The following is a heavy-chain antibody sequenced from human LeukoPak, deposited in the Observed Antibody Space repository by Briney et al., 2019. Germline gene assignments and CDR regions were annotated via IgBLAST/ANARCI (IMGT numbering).Heavy chain of an antibody. D-gene: IGHD3-10*01. Sequence: GESLKISCKGSGYSFTSYWMGWVRQMPGKGLEWMGIIYPGDSDTRYSPSFQSQVTISADKSISTAYLQWSSLKASDTAMYYCARQGVRGVIYSWSGSFWFDPWGQGTLVTVSS. V-gene: IGHV5-51*01. CDR3: ARQGVRGVIYSWSGSFWFDP. CDR1: GYSFTSYW. CDR2: IYPGDSDT. J-gene: IGHJ5*02.